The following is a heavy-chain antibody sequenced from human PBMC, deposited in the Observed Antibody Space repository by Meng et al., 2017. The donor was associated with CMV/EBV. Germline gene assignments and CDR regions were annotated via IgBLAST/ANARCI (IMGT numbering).Heavy chain of an antibody. J-gene: IGHJ4*02. CDR1: GFTFDDYA. CDR3: AKGSYHDY. CDR2: ISWNSGSI. V-gene: IGHV3-9*01. D-gene: IGHD1-26*01. Sequence: SLKISCAASGFTFDDYAMHWVRQAPGKGLEWVSGISWNSGSIGYADSVKGRFTISRDNAMNSLYLQMNSLRAEDTALYYCAKGSYHDYWGQGTLVTVSS.